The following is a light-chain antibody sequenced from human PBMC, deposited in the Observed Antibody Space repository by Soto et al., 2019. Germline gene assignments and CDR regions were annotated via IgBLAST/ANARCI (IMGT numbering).Light chain of an antibody. V-gene: IGKV3-20*01. CDR1: QSVSSSY. J-gene: IGKJ1*01. CDR2: GAS. CDR3: QQYGSSPRT. Sequence: EIVLTQSPGTLSLSPEERETLSCRAIQSVSSSYLAWYQQKPGQAPRLLIYGASSRATGIPDRFSGSGSGTDFTLTISRLEPEDFAVYYCQQYGSSPRTFCQGTKVDIK.